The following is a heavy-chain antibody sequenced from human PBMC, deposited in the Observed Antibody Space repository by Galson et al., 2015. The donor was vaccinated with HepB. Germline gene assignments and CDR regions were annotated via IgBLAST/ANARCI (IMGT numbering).Heavy chain of an antibody. D-gene: IGHD3-10*01. CDR2: ISSNGGST. CDR1: GFPFSSYA. V-gene: IGHV3-64D*06. J-gene: IGHJ4*02. CDR3: VKDGKGTLDY. Sequence: SLRLSCAASGFPFSSYAMHWVRQAPGKGLEYVSAISSNGGSTYYADSVKGRFTISRDNSKNTLYLQMSSLRAEDTAVYYCVKDGKGTLDYWGQGTLVTVSS.